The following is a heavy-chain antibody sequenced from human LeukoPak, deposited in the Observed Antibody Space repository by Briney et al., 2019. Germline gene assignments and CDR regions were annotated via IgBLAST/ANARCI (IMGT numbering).Heavy chain of an antibody. CDR3: ARNRYGGKPWFDP. J-gene: IGHJ5*02. D-gene: IGHD4-23*01. Sequence: SETLPLTCAVYGGSFSGYYWSWIRQPPGKGLEWIGEINHSGSTNYNPSLKSRVTISVDTSKNQFSLKLSSVTAADTAVYYCARNRYGGKPWFDPWGQGTLVTVSS. V-gene: IGHV4-34*01. CDR2: INHSGST. CDR1: GGSFSGYY.